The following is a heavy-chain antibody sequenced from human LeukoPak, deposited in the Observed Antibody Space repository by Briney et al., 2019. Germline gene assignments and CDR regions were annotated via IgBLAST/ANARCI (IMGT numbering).Heavy chain of an antibody. D-gene: IGHD3-10*01. J-gene: IGHJ4*02. Sequence: PSETLSLTCAVYGGSFSGCYWSWIRQPPGKGLEWIGEINHSGSTNYNPSLKSRVTISVDTSKNQFSLKLSSVTAADTAVYYCAGYYGSGSQTFDYWGQGTLVTVSS. CDR1: GGSFSGCY. CDR3: AGYYGSGSQTFDY. CDR2: INHSGST. V-gene: IGHV4-34*01.